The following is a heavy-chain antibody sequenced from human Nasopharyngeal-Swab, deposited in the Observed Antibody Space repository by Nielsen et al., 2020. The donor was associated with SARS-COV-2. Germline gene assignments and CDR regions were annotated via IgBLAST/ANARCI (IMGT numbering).Heavy chain of an antibody. CDR3: ARHTYHYYYFHMDV. D-gene: IGHD2-21*01. J-gene: IGHJ6*03. V-gene: IGHV4-34*01. CDR2: INHSGST. Sequence: RQAPGKGLEWIGEINHSGSTNYNPSLKSRVTISVDTSKNQFSLKLSSVTAADTAVYYCARHTYHYYYFHMDVWGRGTTVTVSS.